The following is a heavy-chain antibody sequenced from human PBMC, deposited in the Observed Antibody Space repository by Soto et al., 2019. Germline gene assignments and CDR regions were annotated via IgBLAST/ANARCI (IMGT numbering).Heavy chain of an antibody. CDR2: IYYSGST. D-gene: IGHD1-20*01. CDR3: ARDNWNDYFDY. CDR1: GGSVSSGSYY. V-gene: IGHV4-61*01. Sequence: PSETLSLTCTVSGGSVSSGSYYWSWIRQPPGKGLEWIGYIYYSGSTNYNPSPKSRVTISVDTSKNQFSLKLSSVTAADTAVYYCARDNWNDYFDYWGQGTLVTVSS. J-gene: IGHJ4*02.